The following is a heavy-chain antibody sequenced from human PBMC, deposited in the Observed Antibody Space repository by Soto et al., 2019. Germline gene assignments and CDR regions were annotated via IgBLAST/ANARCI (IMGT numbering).Heavy chain of an antibody. CDR1: GGSISSGDSY. Sequence: SETLSLTCTVSGGSISSGDSYWTWIRQHPGTGLEWIGYIYYSGSAYYNPSLKRRVTISVDTSRSQFSLKLSSVTAADTAVYYCARTFYYGSGTSDYWGQGTLVTVSS. CDR2: IYYSGSA. J-gene: IGHJ4*02. V-gene: IGHV4-31*03. D-gene: IGHD3-10*01. CDR3: ARTFYYGSGTSDY.